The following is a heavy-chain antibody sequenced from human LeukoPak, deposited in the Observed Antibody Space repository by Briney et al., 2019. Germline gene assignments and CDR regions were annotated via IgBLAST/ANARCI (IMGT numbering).Heavy chain of an antibody. CDR3: ARDVAGSNDY. CDR1: GGSISGYY. J-gene: IGHJ4*02. Sequence: SETLSLTCTVSGGSISGYYWTWIRQPPGKGLEWIGYINYSGTTNYNPSLKSRVTISVDTSKNQFSLKLSSVTAADTAVYYCARDVAGSNDYWGQGTLVTVSS. V-gene: IGHV4-59*12. CDR2: INYSGTT. D-gene: IGHD2-15*01.